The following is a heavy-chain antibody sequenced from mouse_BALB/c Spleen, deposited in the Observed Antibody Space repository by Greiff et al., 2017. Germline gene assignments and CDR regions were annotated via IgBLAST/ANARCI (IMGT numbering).Heavy chain of an antibody. J-gene: IGHJ4*01. Sequence: VKLVESGPGLVAPSQSLSITCTVSGFSLTSYGVHWVRQPPGKGLEWLGVIWAGGSTNYNSALMSRLSISKDNSKSQVFLKMNSLKTDDTAMYYCARRGAGRGDDYAMDYWGQGTSVTVSS. CDR2: IWAGGST. V-gene: IGHV2-9*02. D-gene: IGHD4-1*01. CDR3: ARRGAGRGDDYAMDY. CDR1: GFSLTSYG.